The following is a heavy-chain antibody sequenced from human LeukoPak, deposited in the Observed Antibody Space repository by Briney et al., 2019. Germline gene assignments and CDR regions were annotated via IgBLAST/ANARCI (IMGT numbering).Heavy chain of an antibody. V-gene: IGHV4-59*08. J-gene: IGHJ4*02. CDR1: GVSIDSYF. CDR2: IYYTGST. CDR3: ACLTTVVTPHYFDY. Sequence: SETLSLTCTVSGVSIDSYFWSWIRRPPGKGLEWIGYIYYTGSTKYNPSLQSRVTISLDTSKNQFSLKLSSVIAADTAVYYCACLTTVVTPHYFDYWGQGNMVTVSS. D-gene: IGHD4-23*01.